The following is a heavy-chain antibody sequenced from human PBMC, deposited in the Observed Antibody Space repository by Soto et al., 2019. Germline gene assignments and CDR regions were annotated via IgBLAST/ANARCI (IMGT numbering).Heavy chain of an antibody. CDR1: GYTFTSYG. CDR3: ARTEGNSGYYSDFDY. V-gene: IGHV1-18*01. D-gene: IGHD3-3*01. CDR2: ISAYNGNT. J-gene: IGHJ4*02. Sequence: QVQLVQSGAEVKKPGASVKVSCKASGYTFTSYGIIWVRQAPGQGLEWMGWISAYNGNTNYAQMFQGRVSMTTDTSTTTAYLDLRSLRSDDTAVYYCARTEGNSGYYSDFDYWGQGTLVTVSS.